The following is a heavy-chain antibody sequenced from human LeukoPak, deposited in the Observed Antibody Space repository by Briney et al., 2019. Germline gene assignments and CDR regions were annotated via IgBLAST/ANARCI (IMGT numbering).Heavy chain of an antibody. Sequence: GGSLRLSCAASGFTFSSYAMSWVRQAPGKGLEWVSAISGSGGSTYYADSVKGRFTISRDNSKNTLYLQMNSLRAEDTAVYYCAKGGDLYCSSTSCYLYYFDYWGQGTLVTVSS. D-gene: IGHD2-2*01. CDR2: ISGSGGST. CDR3: AKGGDLYCSSTSCYLYYFDY. V-gene: IGHV3-23*01. CDR1: GFTFSSYA. J-gene: IGHJ4*02.